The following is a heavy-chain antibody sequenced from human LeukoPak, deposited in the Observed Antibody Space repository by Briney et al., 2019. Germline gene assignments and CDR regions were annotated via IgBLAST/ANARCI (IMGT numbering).Heavy chain of an antibody. CDR3: ARVELAV. D-gene: IGHD2-15*01. V-gene: IGHV3-72*01. CDR2: IRNKANSYTT. J-gene: IGHJ4*02. Sequence: PGGSLRLSCAASGFTFSDHYMDWVRQAPGKGLEWVGRIRNKANSYTTEYAASVKGRFTISRDDSKNSLYLQMNSLKTEDTAVYYCARVELAVWGKGTLVTVSS. CDR1: GFTFSDHY.